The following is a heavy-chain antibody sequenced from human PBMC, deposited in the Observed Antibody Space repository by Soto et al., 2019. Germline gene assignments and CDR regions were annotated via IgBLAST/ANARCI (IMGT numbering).Heavy chain of an antibody. CDR3: AHTNYDILTGYFDY. CDR1: GFSLSTSGVG. Sequence: SGPTLVNPTQTLTLTCTFSGFSLSTSGVGVGWIRQPPGKALEWLAPIYWDDDKRYSPSLKSRLTITKDTSKNQVVLIMTNIDPADTATYYCAHTNYDILTGYFDYWGQGTLVTVSS. D-gene: IGHD3-9*01. J-gene: IGHJ4*02. CDR2: IYWDDDK. V-gene: IGHV2-5*02.